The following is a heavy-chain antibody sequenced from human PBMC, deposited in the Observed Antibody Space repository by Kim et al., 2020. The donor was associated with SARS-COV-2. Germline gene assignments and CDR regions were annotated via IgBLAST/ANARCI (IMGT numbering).Heavy chain of an antibody. CDR1: GFTFSSYG. Sequence: GGSLRLSCAASGFTFSSYGMHWVRQAPGKGLEWVAVISYDGSNKYYADSVKGRFTISRDNSKNTLYLQMNSLRAEDTAVYYCAKDRYGAFDYWGQGTLVTVSS. J-gene: IGHJ4*02. D-gene: IGHD4-17*01. CDR2: ISYDGSNK. CDR3: AKDRYGAFDY. V-gene: IGHV3-30*18.